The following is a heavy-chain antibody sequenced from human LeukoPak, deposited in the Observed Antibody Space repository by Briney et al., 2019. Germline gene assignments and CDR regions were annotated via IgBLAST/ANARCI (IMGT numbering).Heavy chain of an antibody. CDR3: ARSWMRFGELTPNY. J-gene: IGHJ4*02. Sequence: GGSLRLSCAASGFTFSSYAMRWVRQAPGKRLEWVAVISYDGSNKYYADSVKGRFTISRDNSKNTLYLQMNSLRAEDTAVYYCARSWMRFGELTPNYWGQGTLVTVSS. V-gene: IGHV3-30*04. D-gene: IGHD3-10*01. CDR1: GFTFSSYA. CDR2: ISYDGSNK.